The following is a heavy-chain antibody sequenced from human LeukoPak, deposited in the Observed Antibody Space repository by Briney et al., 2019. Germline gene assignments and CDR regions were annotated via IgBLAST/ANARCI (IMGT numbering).Heavy chain of an antibody. CDR3: ASRSRIAAR. D-gene: IGHD6-6*01. J-gene: IGHJ4*02. CDR1: GGSISSYY. CDR2: INHSGST. V-gene: IGHV4-34*01. Sequence: SETLSLTCTVSGGSISSYYWSWIRQPPGKGLEWIGEINHSGSTNYNPSLKSRVTISVDTSKNQFSLKLSSVTAADTAVYYCASRSRIAARWGQGTLVTVSS.